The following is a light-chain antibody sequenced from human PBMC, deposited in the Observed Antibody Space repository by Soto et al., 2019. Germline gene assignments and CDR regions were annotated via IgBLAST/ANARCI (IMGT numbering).Light chain of an antibody. CDR3: QQRSNWPRYT. J-gene: IGKJ2*01. Sequence: EIVLTQSPATLSLSPGERATLSCRASQSVSSYLAWYQQKPGQAPSPLIYDASNRATGIPARFSGSGSGTAFTPTISSLEPEDFAVYYCQQRSNWPRYTIGQGTKVDIK. CDR1: QSVSSY. CDR2: DAS. V-gene: IGKV3-11*01.